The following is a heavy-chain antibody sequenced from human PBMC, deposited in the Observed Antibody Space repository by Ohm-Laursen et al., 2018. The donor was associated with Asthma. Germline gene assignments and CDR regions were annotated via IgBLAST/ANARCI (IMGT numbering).Heavy chain of an antibody. V-gene: IGHV3-23*01. J-gene: IGHJ5*02. CDR3: AIGEDDIGDSGWFEH. CDR2: ISGNGGRT. D-gene: IGHD2-21*02. Sequence: SLRLSCSAPGYTFSRYSIHWIRQAPGKGLEWVSDISGNGGRTKYADFVTGRFTISRDNSKNTLYLQMNSLRAEDTALYYCAIGEDDIGDSGWFEHWGQGTLVTVSS. CDR1: GYTFSRYS.